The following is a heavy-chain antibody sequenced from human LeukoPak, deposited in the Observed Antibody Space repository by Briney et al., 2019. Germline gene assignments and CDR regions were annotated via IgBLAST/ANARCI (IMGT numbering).Heavy chain of an antibody. J-gene: IGHJ4*02. CDR2: ISGSDGGT. CDR1: GFTLSSYG. V-gene: IGHV3-23*01. D-gene: IGHD6-19*01. CDR3: AKDSAVAGTFDY. Sequence: GGSLRLSCAASGFTLSSYGMSWVRQAPGKGLEWVSAISGSDGGTYYADSVKGRFTISRDNSKNTLYLQMNSLRAEDTAVYYCAKDSAVAGTFDYWGQGTLVTVSS.